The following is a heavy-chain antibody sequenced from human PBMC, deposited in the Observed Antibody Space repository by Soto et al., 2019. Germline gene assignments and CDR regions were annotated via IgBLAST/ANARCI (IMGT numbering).Heavy chain of an antibody. CDR1: GYTLSNYL. CDR3: ARESWGH. D-gene: IGHD3-16*01. V-gene: IGHV1-3*05. J-gene: IGHJ4*02. CDR2: INARDGNT. Sequence: QVQLVQSGAEEKKPGASVKVSCMTSGYTLSNYLMHWVRQDPGQRLEWMGWINARDGNTEYSQKFQGRVTISRDTSASTTYLEVSSLTSEDTAVYYCARESWGHWGQGTLVTVS.